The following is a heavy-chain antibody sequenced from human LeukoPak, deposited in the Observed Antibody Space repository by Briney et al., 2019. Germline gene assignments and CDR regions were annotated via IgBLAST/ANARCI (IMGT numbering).Heavy chain of an antibody. CDR3: ARDRLSWFGEEFDAFDI. V-gene: IGHV3-66*03. Sequence: GALRLFCAASGFTVRSDYLSWVRQASGKGLEWVAVIYSSDDTYYVDSVKGRFTISRDNSKNTLYLQMNSLRAEDTALYYCARDRLSWFGEEFDAFDIWGQGTMVTVSS. CDR1: GFTVRSDY. D-gene: IGHD3-10*01. J-gene: IGHJ3*02. CDR2: IYSSDDT.